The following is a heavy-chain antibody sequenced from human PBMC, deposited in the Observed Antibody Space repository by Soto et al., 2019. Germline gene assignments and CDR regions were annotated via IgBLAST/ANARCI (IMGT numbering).Heavy chain of an antibody. CDR3: LRDNFHSF. CDR2: VTSDGSST. V-gene: IGHV3-74*01. CDR1: GFTLRNYW. Sequence: PGGSLRLSYAASGFTLRNYWMHWVRQAPGKGLLWVSRVTSDGSSTNYADSVKGRFTISRDNANNTLYLQINSLRAEDTAVYYCLRDNFHSFWAQGTLVPDSS. J-gene: IGHJ4*02. D-gene: IGHD1-1*01.